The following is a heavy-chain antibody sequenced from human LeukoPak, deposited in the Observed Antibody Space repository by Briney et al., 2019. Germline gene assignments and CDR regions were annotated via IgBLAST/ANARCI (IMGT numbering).Heavy chain of an antibody. CDR1: GFTFSSYA. CDR3: ARTALYGDYAPHFDY. D-gene: IGHD4-17*01. Sequence: PGRSLRLSCAASGFTFSSYAMHWVRQAPGKGLEWVAVISYDGSIKYYADSVKGRFTISRDNSKNTLYLQMNSLRAEDTAVYYCARTALYGDYAPHFDYWGQGTLVTVSS. V-gene: IGHV3-30*04. J-gene: IGHJ4*02. CDR2: ISYDGSIK.